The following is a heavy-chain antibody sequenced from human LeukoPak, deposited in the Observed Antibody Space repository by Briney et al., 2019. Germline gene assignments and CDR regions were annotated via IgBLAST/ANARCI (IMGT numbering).Heavy chain of an antibody. J-gene: IGHJ4*02. Sequence: GGSLRLSCAASGFTVSSNYMSWVGQAPGKGLEWVAVISYDGSNKYYADSVKGRFTISRDNSKNTLYLQMNSLRAEDTAVYYCARDLGDFDYWGQGTLVTVSS. V-gene: IGHV3-30-3*01. CDR1: GFTVSSNY. D-gene: IGHD7-27*01. CDR2: ISYDGSNK. CDR3: ARDLGDFDY.